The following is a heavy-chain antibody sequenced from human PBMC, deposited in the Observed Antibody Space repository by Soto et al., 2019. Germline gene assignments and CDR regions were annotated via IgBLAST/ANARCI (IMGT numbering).Heavy chain of an antibody. CDR1: SDSMNSGGYY. CDR3: ARRGGSSSGYCYYAMDV. V-gene: IGHV4-31*03. Sequence: SETLSLTCSVSSDSMNSGGYYWSWIRQHPGKGLEWIGYIYSNGDTYYNPSLKSRVTISIDTSKNQFSLNLTSVTAADTAVYYCARRGGSSSGYCYYAMDVWGQGTTVTVSS. J-gene: IGHJ6*02. D-gene: IGHD6-6*01. CDR2: IYSNGDT.